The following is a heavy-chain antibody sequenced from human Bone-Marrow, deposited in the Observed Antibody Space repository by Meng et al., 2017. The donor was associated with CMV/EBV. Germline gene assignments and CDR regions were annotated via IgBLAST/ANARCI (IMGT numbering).Heavy chain of an antibody. CDR2: INHSGST. J-gene: IGHJ4*02. CDR3: ARGYCSSTSCLIDY. V-gene: IGHV4-34*01. D-gene: IGHD2-2*01. Sequence: QRPQWGAGLLKPSATLSLTCAVYGGSFSGYYWSWIRQPPGKGLEWIGEINHSGSTNYNPSLKSRVTISVDTSKNQFSLKLSSVTAADTAVYYCARGYCSSTSCLIDYWGQGTLVTVSS. CDR1: GGSFSGYY.